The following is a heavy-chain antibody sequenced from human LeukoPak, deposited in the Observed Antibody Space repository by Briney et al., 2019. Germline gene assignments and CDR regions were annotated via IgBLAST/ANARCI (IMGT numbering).Heavy chain of an antibody. J-gene: IGHJ4*02. CDR1: GGPISSSSYY. CDR3: ARRGYYDSSGYYTSPIDY. Sequence: SETLSLTCTVSGGPISSSSYYWGWIRQPPGKGLEWIGSIYYSGSTYYNPSLKSRVTISVDTSKNQFSLKLSSVTAADTAVYYCARRGYYDSSGYYTSPIDYWGQGTLVTVSS. CDR2: IYYSGST. V-gene: IGHV4-39*01. D-gene: IGHD3-22*01.